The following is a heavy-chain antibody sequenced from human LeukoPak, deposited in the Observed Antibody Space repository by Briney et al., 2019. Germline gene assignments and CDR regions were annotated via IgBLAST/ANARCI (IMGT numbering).Heavy chain of an antibody. V-gene: IGHV3-30*02. CDR1: GFTFSSYG. D-gene: IGHD2-8*02. Sequence: PGGSLRLSCAASGFTFSSYGRHWVRQAPGKGLEWVAFIRYDGSNKFYADSVKGRFTISRDTSKNTLYLQMNSLRSEDSAMYYCAKAGYCSATGCPDYFYMDVWGRGTTVTVSS. CDR2: IRYDGSNK. CDR3: AKAGYCSATGCPDYFYMDV. J-gene: IGHJ6*03.